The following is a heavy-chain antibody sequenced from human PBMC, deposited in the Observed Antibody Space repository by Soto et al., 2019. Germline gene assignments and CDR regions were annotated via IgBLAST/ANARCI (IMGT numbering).Heavy chain of an antibody. CDR2: LSGGGVST. CDR1: GFTFNNYA. Sequence: EVQLLESGGGLLQPGGSLRLSCATSGFTFNNYAMSWVRQAPGKGLEWVSTLSGGGVSTYYADPVKGRFTISRDSSKNTRFLQMNSLRAEDTAVYYCAKHTSENYSGGFDYWGQGTLVTVSS. J-gene: IGHJ4*01. CDR3: AKHTSENYSGGFDY. V-gene: IGHV3-23*01. D-gene: IGHD1-26*01.